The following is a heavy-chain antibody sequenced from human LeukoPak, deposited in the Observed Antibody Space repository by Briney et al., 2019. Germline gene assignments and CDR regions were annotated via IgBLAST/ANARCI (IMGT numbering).Heavy chain of an antibody. CDR3: ARDPCSSTGCYSLVGSRFDY. CDR1: GYTFTGYY. J-gene: IGHJ4*02. Sequence: GASVKVSCKASGYTFTGYYMHWVRQAPGQRLEWMGWINPNSGGTNYAQKFQGRVTMTRDTSISTAYMELSRLRSDDTAVYYCARDPCSSTGCYSLVGSRFDYWGQGTLVTVSS. D-gene: IGHD2-2*01. CDR2: INPNSGGT. V-gene: IGHV1-2*02.